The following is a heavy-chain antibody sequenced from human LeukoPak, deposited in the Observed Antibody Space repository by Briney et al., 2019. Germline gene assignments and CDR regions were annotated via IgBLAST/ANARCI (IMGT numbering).Heavy chain of an antibody. Sequence: GGSLRLSCAASGFTFSSYGMHWVRQAPGKGLEWVAVIWYDGSNKYYADSVKGRFTISRDNSKNTLYLQMNSLRAEDTAVYYCAKDYYYSSSWYWGPYYYGMDVWGQGTTVTVSS. J-gene: IGHJ6*02. CDR1: GFTFSSYG. V-gene: IGHV3-33*06. CDR2: IWYDGSNK. D-gene: IGHD6-13*01. CDR3: AKDYYYSSSWYWGPYYYGMDV.